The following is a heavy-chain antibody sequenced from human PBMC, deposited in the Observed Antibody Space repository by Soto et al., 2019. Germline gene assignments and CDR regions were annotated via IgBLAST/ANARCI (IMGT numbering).Heavy chain of an antibody. CDR2: INHSGST. CDR3: ARGLGAVAGNWFDP. Sequence: QVQLQQWGAGLLKPSEILSLTCAVYGGSFSGYYWSWIRQPPGKGLEWIGEINHSGSTNYNPSLKSRVTISVDTSKNQFSLRLSSVTAADTAVYYCARGLGAVAGNWFDPWGQGTLVTVS. J-gene: IGHJ5*02. CDR1: GGSFSGYY. V-gene: IGHV4-34*01. D-gene: IGHD6-19*01.